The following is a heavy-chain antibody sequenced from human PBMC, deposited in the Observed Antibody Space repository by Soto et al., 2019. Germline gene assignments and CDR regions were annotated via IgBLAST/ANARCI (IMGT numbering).Heavy chain of an antibody. J-gene: IGHJ4*02. CDR2: IDAGNGNT. V-gene: IGHV1-3*01. CDR1: GFTFTSSA. CDR3: ARGVTGTAFDY. D-gene: IGHD1-20*01. Sequence: VPVKVSCKASGFTFTSSAMQWVRQARGQSLEWIGWIDAGNGNTKYSQKFQGRVTITRDTSASTAYMELSSLRSEDTAVYYCARGVTGTAFDYWGQGTLVTVSS.